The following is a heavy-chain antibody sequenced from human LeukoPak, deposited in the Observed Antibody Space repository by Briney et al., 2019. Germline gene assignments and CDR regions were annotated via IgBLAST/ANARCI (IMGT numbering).Heavy chain of an antibody. D-gene: IGHD1-26*01. CDR1: GYTFTDYY. V-gene: IGHV1-69-2*01. CDR3: ATDTTTYYYHY. Sequence: ASVKISCKDSGYTFTDYYMDWEQQAPGNGFEWMGLVDPEDGETIYAEKFQARVTITADTSTDTAYMELSSLRSEDTAVYYCATDTTTYYYHYWGQGTLVTVSS. J-gene: IGHJ4*02. CDR2: VDPEDGET.